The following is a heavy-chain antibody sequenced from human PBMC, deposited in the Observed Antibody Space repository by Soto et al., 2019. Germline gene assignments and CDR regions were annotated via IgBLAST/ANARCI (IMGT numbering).Heavy chain of an antibody. CDR1: GFTFSIYG. Sequence: PGGSLRLSCAASGFTFSIYGMHWFRQAPGKGLEWVAVISYDGSNKYYADSVKGRFTISRDNSKNTLYLQMNSLRAEDTAVYYCAKLLRYFDWSQIHSIDYWGQGTLVTVSS. D-gene: IGHD3-9*01. CDR2: ISYDGSNK. J-gene: IGHJ4*02. CDR3: AKLLRYFDWSQIHSIDY. V-gene: IGHV3-30*18.